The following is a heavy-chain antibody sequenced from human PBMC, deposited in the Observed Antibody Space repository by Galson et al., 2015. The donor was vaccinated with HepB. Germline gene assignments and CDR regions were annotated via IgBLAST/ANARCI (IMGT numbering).Heavy chain of an antibody. D-gene: IGHD1-26*01. J-gene: IGHJ3*02. CDR2: ISGSGGST. V-gene: IGHV3-23*01. Sequence: SLRLSCAASGFTFSSYAMSWVRQAPGKGLEWVSAISGSGGSTYYADSVKGRFTISRDNSKNTLYLQMNSLRAEDTAVYYCAKARPHSGSYGGAFDIWGQGTMVTVSS. CDR3: AKARPHSGSYGGAFDI. CDR1: GFTFSSYA.